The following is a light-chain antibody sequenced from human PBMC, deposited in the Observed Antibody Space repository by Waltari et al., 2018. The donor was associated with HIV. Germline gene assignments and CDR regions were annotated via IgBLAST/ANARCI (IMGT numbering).Light chain of an antibody. Sequence: IVLTQSPGTLSLSPGERATLSCRASQSVSNRYLAWYQQKPGQAPRLLIHGATRRATGIPDRFSGSGFGTDFTLTIIRLEPEDFAVYYCQQYGNSPQTFGQGTKVEIK. CDR3: QQYGNSPQT. CDR2: GAT. J-gene: IGKJ1*01. V-gene: IGKV3-20*01. CDR1: QSVSNRY.